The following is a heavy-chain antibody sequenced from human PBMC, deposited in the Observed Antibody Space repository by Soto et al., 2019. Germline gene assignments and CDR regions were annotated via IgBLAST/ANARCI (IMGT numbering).Heavy chain of an antibody. V-gene: IGHV3-23*01. CDR1: GFTVSNHA. D-gene: IGHD6-13*01. Sequence: EVQLLESGGGLGQPGGSLRLSCAASGFTVSNHAMSWVRQAPGKGLEWVSAIRDGGGGTFYADSVRGRFTISRDSSKNTLFLQMNSLRVEDTAVYYCVKDLSHSWLAWGQGTLVTVSS. CDR3: VKDLSHSWLA. CDR2: IRDGGGGT. J-gene: IGHJ5*02.